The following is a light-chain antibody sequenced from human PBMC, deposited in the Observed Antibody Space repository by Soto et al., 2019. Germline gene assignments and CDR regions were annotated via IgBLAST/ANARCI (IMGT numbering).Light chain of an antibody. V-gene: IGLV2-8*01. CDR1: SSDVGAYNY. CDR3: SSFASSNTWV. Sequence: QSALTQPPSASGSPGQSVTISCTGTSSDVGAYNYVSLYQQHAGKAPKLVIYEVTKRPSGVPDRFSGSKSANTASLTVSGLQAEDEADYYCSSFASSNTWVFGGGTKVTVL. CDR2: EVT. J-gene: IGLJ3*02.